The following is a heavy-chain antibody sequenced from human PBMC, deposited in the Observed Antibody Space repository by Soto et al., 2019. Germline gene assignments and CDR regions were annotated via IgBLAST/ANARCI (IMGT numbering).Heavy chain of an antibody. CDR1: GFTFSSYG. CDR3: AKVIAVAGFDP. V-gene: IGHV3-30*18. J-gene: IGHJ5*02. Sequence: QVQLVESGGGVVQPGRSLRLSCAASGFTFSSYGMYWVRQAPGKGLEWVAVISYDGSNKYYADSVKGRFTISRDNSKNTLYLQMNSLRAEDTAVYYCAKVIAVAGFDPWGQGTLVTVSS. D-gene: IGHD6-19*01. CDR2: ISYDGSNK.